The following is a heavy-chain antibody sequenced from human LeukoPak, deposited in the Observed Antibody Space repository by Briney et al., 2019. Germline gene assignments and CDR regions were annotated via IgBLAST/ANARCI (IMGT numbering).Heavy chain of an antibody. V-gene: IGHV4-39*01. D-gene: IGHD6-19*01. Sequence: SETLSLTCTVSGGSISSTAYYWDWIRQPPGKGLEWIGSIYYGETTYYNSSLKSRVTVSLNTSKNQFALSLNSATAADTAVYYCARQVADYYYYYIDGWGKGATVTVS. CDR1: GGSISSTAYY. CDR2: IYYGETT. J-gene: IGHJ6*03. CDR3: ARQVADYYYYYIDG.